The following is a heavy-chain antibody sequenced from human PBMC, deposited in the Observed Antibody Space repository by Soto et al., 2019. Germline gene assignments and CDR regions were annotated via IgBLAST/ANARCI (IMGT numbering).Heavy chain of an antibody. CDR2: ISRSSTTI. CDR1: GFTFSSYS. Sequence: GGSLRLSCAASGFTFSSYSMNWVRQAPGKGLEWVSYISRSSTTIYYADSVKGRFTMFRDNAKNSLYLQMNSLRDDDTAVYYCARVDDYGDYEYFQYWGQGTLVTVS. V-gene: IGHV3-48*02. J-gene: IGHJ1*01. CDR3: ARVDDYGDYEYFQY. D-gene: IGHD4-17*01.